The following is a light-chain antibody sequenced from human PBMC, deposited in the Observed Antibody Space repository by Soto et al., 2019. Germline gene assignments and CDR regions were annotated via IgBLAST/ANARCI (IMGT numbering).Light chain of an antibody. V-gene: IGLV2-14*01. J-gene: IGLJ2*01. CDR2: EVA. Sequence: QSVLTQPASVSGSPGQSITISCTGTSSDVGSYNYVSWYQHHPGKAPKVIIYEVANRPSGISNRFSGSKSGNTACLTISGLQAEDEADYYCSSYTNTNTVVFAGGTKLTVL. CDR3: SSYTNTNTVV. CDR1: SSDVGSYNY.